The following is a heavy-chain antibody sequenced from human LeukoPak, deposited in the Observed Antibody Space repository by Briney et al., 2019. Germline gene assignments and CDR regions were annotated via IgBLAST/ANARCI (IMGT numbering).Heavy chain of an antibody. CDR2: IYYSGST. CDR3: ARESQEKYYFDY. CDR1: GGSISSYY. Sequence: PSETLSLTCTVSGGSISSYYWSWIRQPPGKGLEWIGYIYYSGSTNYNPSLKSRVTISVDTSKNQFSLKLSSVTAADTAVYYCARESQEKYYFDYWGQGTLVTVSS. J-gene: IGHJ4*02. D-gene: IGHD5-24*01. V-gene: IGHV4-59*12.